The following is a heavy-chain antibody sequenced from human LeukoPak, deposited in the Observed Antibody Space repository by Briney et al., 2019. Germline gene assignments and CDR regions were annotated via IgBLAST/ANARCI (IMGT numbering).Heavy chain of an antibody. D-gene: IGHD4-17*01. J-gene: IGHJ4*02. V-gene: IGHV7-4-1*02. CDR3: ARAVGDTVTLYYFDY. CDR2: INTNTGNP. Sequence: ASVKVSCKASGYTFTSYGISWVRQAPGQGLEWMGWINTNTGNPTYAQGFTGRFVFSLDTSVSTAYLQISSLKAEDTAVYYCARAVGDTVTLYYFDYWGQGTLVTASS. CDR1: GYTFTSYG.